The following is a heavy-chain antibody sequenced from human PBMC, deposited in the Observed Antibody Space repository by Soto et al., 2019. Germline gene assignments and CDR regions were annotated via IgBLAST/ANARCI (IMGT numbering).Heavy chain of an antibody. D-gene: IGHD2-2*01. CDR3: ARVPDY. Sequence: QLQLQESGSGLVKPSQTLSLTCDVSGGSISSSDYSWSRIRQPPGKGLEWIGYMYHSGSTYYNPSLKSRVTISIDRSKNQFSLKLSSVTAADTAVYYCARVPDYWGQGILVTVSS. CDR1: GGSISSSDYS. J-gene: IGHJ4*02. V-gene: IGHV4-30-2*01. CDR2: MYHSGST.